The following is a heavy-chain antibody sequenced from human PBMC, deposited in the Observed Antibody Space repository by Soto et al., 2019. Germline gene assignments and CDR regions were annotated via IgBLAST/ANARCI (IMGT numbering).Heavy chain of an antibody. J-gene: IGHJ4*02. CDR3: AGGYCSGGGGCHLDY. CDR2: INSDGSST. CDR1: GFTFSSYW. D-gene: IGHD2-15*01. V-gene: IGHV3-74*01. Sequence: EVQLVESGGGLVQPGGSLRLSCAASGFTFSSYWMHWVRQAPGKGLVWVSRINSDGSSTSYADSVKGRFTISRDNAKNTLYLQMHSLRAADTAVDYCAGGYCSGGGGCHLDYWGQGTLVTVSS.